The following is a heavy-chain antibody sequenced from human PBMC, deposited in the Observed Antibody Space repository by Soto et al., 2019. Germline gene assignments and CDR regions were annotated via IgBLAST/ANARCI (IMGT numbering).Heavy chain of an antibody. Sequence: GGSLRLSCAASGFTFSSYAMSWVRQAPGKGLEWVSAILNSGGGTYYADSVKGRFTISRDNSKNTLYLQMNSLRAEDTAVYYCAKDQERDDYAIDYWGQGTLVTVSS. CDR2: ILNSGGGT. J-gene: IGHJ4*02. D-gene: IGHD4-17*01. CDR1: GFTFSSYA. V-gene: IGHV3-23*01. CDR3: AKDQERDDYAIDY.